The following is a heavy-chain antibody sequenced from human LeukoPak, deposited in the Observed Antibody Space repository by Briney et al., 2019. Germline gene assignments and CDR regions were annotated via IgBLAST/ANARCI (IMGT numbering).Heavy chain of an antibody. CDR3: ARHGRNNDY. CDR1: GGFIIIRSYY. Sequence: SETLSLTCTVPGGFIIIRSYYLGWIRQPPGKGLEWIGSIYYSGSTCYNPSLKSRVTISVDTSKNQFSLKLSSVTAADTAVYYCARHGRNNDYWGQGTLVTVSS. CDR2: IYYSGST. V-gene: IGHV4-39*01. J-gene: IGHJ4*02. D-gene: IGHD2-15*01.